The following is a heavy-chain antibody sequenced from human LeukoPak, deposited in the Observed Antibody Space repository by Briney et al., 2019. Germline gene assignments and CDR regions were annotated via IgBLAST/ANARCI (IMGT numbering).Heavy chain of an antibody. Sequence: ASVKVSCKASGYTFTSYAMNWVRQAPGQGLEWMGWINTNTGNPTYAQGFTGRFVFSLDTSVSTAYLQISSLKAEDTAVYYCAREGDSSSWSQNWFDPWGQGTLVTVSS. CDR2: INTNTGNP. J-gene: IGHJ5*02. CDR1: GYTFTSYA. V-gene: IGHV7-4-1*02. D-gene: IGHD6-13*01. CDR3: AREGDSSSWSQNWFDP.